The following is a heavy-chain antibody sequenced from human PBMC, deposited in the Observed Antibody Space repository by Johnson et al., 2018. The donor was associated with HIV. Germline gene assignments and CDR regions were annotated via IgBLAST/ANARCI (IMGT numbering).Heavy chain of an antibody. CDR1: GFTFDDYA. CDR3: ARGDCTNGVCPPPRRDAFDI. J-gene: IGHJ3*02. D-gene: IGHD2-8*01. CDR2: IYSGGST. V-gene: IGHV3-NL1*01. Sequence: QVQLVESGGGVVQPGGSLRLSCAASGFTFDDYAMHWVRQAPGKGLEWVSAIYSGGSTYYTDAVKGRFTVSRDNSKNTLYLQMNSLRAEDTAVYYCARGDCTNGVCPPPRRDAFDIWGQGTMVTVSS.